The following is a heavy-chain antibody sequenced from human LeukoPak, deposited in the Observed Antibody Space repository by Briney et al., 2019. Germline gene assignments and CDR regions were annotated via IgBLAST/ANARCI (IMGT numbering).Heavy chain of an antibody. J-gene: IGHJ4*02. Sequence: GGSLRLSCAASGFTFSDHYMDWVRQAPGKGLEWVGRIRNKANSYTTAYAASAKGRFTISRDDSKTSLYLQMNSLKTEDTAVYYCASGYCSGGSCYSSGGDYWGQGTLVTVSS. CDR3: ASGYCSGGSCYSSGGDY. V-gene: IGHV3-72*01. CDR1: GFTFSDHY. D-gene: IGHD2-15*01. CDR2: IRNKANSYTT.